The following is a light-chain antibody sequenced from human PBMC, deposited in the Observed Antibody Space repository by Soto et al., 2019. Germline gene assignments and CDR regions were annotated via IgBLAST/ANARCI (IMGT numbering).Light chain of an antibody. Sequence: QSALTQPASVSGSPGQSITISCTGTSSDVGSYNLVSWYQQHPGKAPKLMIYEANKRPSGVSNRFSGSKSGNTASLTISGLQAEDEADYYCCSYAGSSTFVVFGGGTSSPS. J-gene: IGLJ2*01. CDR1: SSDVGSYNL. CDR2: EAN. CDR3: CSYAGSSTFVV. V-gene: IGLV2-23*02.